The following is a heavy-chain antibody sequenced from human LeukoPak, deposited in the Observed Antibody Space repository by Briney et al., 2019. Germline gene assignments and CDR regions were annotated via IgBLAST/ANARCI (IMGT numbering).Heavy chain of an antibody. CDR3: ARAVLPTVVFDY. CDR1: GGSFSGYY. J-gene: IGHJ4*02. D-gene: IGHD4-11*01. V-gene: IGHV4-34*01. CDR2: INHSGST. Sequence: KPSETLSLTCAVYGGSFSGYYWSWIRQPPGKGLEWIGEINHSGSTNYNPSLKSRVTISVDMSKNQFSLKLSSVTAADTAVYYCARAVLPTVVFDYWGQGTLVTVSS.